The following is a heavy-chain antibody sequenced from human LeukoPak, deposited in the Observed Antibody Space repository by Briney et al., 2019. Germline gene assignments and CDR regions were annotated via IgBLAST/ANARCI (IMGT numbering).Heavy chain of an antibody. CDR2: ISGSGGST. CDR1: GFTFSSYA. J-gene: IGHJ4*02. CDR3: AKLKGSSGYYAPGFDC. V-gene: IGHV3-23*01. Sequence: GGSLRLSCAASGFTFSSYAMSWVRQAPGKGLEWVSAISGSGGSTYYADSVKGRFTISRDNSKNTLYLQMNSLRAEDAAVYYRAKLKGSSGYYAPGFDCWGQGTLVTVSS. D-gene: IGHD3-22*01.